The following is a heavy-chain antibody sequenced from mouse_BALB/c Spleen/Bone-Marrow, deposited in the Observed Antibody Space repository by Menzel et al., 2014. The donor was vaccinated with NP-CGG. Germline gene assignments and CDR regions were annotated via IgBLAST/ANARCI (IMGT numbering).Heavy chain of an antibody. V-gene: IGHV14-3*02. Sequence: EVQLQQSGAELVKPGASVKLSCTASGFNIXGTYMHWVKQRPEQGLEWIGRIDPANGNTKYDPKFQGKATITADTSSNTAYLQLSSLTSEDTAVYYCARLYGNYLFYAMDYWGQGTSVTVSS. CDR2: IDPANGNT. D-gene: IGHD2-1*01. CDR3: ARLYGNYLFYAMDY. CDR1: GFNIXGTY. J-gene: IGHJ4*01.